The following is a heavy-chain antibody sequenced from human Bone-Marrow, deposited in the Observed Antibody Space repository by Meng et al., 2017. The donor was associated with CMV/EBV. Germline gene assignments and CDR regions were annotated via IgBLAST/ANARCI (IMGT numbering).Heavy chain of an antibody. CDR3: AREGYSSGGYYGMDV. CDR2: ISSSSSTI. J-gene: IGHJ6*02. D-gene: IGHD6-19*01. Sequence: ETLSLTCAASGFTFSSYSMNWVRQAPGKGLEWVSYISSSSSTIYYADSVKGRFTISRDNAKNSPYLQMNSLRAEDTAVYYCAREGYSSGGYYGMDVWGQGTTVTVSS. CDR1: GFTFSSYS. V-gene: IGHV3-48*04.